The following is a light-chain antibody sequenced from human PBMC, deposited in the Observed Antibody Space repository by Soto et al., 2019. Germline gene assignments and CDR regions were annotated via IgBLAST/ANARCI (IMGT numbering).Light chain of an antibody. V-gene: IGKV3-11*01. CDR3: QQRSNRLPIT. CDR2: DAS. J-gene: IGKJ5*01. CDR1: QSVGSY. Sequence: ETVLTQSPVTLSLSPGERATLSCRASQSVGSYLAWYQQKPGQAPRLLIYDASSRAPGVPARFSGSGSGTDFTLTISSLAPEDFAVYYCQQRSNRLPITFGQGTRLDIK.